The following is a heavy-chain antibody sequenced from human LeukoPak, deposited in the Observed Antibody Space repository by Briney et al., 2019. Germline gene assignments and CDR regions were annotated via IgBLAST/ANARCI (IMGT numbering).Heavy chain of an antibody. J-gene: IGHJ4*02. CDR3: SRDLNGDPPR. V-gene: IGHV3-74*01. D-gene: IGHD4-17*01. CDR1: GFTFNNYW. CDR2: ISTDGSST. Sequence: GGSLRLSCAASGFTFNNYWMHWVRQAPGKGLVWVSRISTDGSSTSYADSVKGRFTISRDNAKNTLYLQMNSLRAKDTAVYYCSRDLNGDPPRWGQGTLVTVSS.